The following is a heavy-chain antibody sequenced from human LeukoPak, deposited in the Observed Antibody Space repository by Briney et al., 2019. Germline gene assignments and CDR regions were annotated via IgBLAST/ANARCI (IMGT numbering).Heavy chain of an antibody. V-gene: IGHV3-23*01. Sequence: GGSLRLSCAASGFTFSSYAMSWVRQAPGKGLEWVSAISGSGGSTYYADSVKGRFTTSRDNSMNTLYLQMNSLRAEDTAVYYCAKGRWLQLSHFDYWGQGTLVTVSS. CDR3: AKGRWLQLSHFDY. D-gene: IGHD5-12*01. J-gene: IGHJ4*02. CDR2: ISGSGGST. CDR1: GFTFSSYA.